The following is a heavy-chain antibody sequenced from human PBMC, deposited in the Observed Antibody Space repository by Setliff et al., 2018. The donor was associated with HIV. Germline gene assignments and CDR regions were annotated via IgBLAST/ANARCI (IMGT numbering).Heavy chain of an antibody. CDR1: GGSISHSH. D-gene: IGHD3-22*01. CDR2: IYQTGNT. V-gene: IGHV4-59*08. CDR3: ARQAWHYDRDGYFIDY. J-gene: IGHJ4*02. Sequence: SETLSLTCTVSGGSISHSHWGWIRQPPGKGLEWVATIYQTGNTYYSPSLKSRVTVSMDMSRNQFSVKLNSATAADTAVYYCARQAWHYDRDGYFIDYWGQGMLVTVSS.